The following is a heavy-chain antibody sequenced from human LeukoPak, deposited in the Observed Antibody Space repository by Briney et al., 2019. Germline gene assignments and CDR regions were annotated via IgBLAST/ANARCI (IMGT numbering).Heavy chain of an antibody. Sequence: GGSLRLSCAASGFTFNTYGMHWVRQAPGKGLEWIAVVWSDGSNRFHADSVEGRFTTPRDNSKNTLYLQMNSLRAEDTAVYYCAKDRVVPAALFDYWGQGTLVTVSS. CDR2: VWSDGSNR. J-gene: IGHJ4*02. D-gene: IGHD2-2*01. CDR1: GFTFNTYG. CDR3: AKDRVVPAALFDY. V-gene: IGHV3-33*06.